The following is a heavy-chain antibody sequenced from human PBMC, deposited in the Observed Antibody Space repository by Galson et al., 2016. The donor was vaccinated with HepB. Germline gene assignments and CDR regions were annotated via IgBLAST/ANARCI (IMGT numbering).Heavy chain of an antibody. V-gene: IGHV3-23*01. J-gene: IGHJ5*02. Sequence: SLRLSCAASGFTFSTYAMTWVRQAPGKGLEWVSVISGSDDYRYYADSVKGRFTISRDNSKHTRYLQMNGLRAEDPAMYYCAKDFRGYLGGLSAAMYTWFDPWSQGTLVTVSS. CDR3: AKDFRGYLGGLSAAMYTWFDP. D-gene: IGHD6-13*01. CDR2: ISGSDDYR. CDR1: GFTFSTYA.